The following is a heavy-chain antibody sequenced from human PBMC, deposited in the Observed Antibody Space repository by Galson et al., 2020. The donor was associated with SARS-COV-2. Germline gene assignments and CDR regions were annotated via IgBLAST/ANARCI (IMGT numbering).Heavy chain of an antibody. Sequence: QAGGSLRLSCAASGFTFSSYAMHWVRQAPGKGLEWVAVISYDGSNKYYADSVKGRFTISRDNSKNTLYLQMNSLRAEDTAVYYCARSEWPEFYYYYGMDVWGQGTTVTVSS. CDR2: ISYDGSNK. J-gene: IGHJ6*02. CDR1: GFTFSSYA. D-gene: IGHD2-8*01. CDR3: ARSEWPEFYYYYGMDV. V-gene: IGHV3-30-3*01.